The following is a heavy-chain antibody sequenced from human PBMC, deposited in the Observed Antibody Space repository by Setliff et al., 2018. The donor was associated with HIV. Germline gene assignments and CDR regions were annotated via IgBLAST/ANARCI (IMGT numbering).Heavy chain of an antibody. CDR2: INPNSGGT. CDR1: GYTFTDYY. CDR3: ASKRACAY. Sequence: ASVKVSCKASGYTFTDYYVHWLRLAPGQGLEWMGWINPNSGGTNCPQKFQGRVTMTRDTSISTAYMELSGLTSDDTAMYYCASKRACAYWGQGTLVTVSS. J-gene: IGHJ4*02. V-gene: IGHV1-2*02.